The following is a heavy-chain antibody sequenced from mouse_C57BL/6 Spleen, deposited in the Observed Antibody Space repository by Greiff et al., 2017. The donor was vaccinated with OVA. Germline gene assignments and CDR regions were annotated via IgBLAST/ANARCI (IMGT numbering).Heavy chain of an antibody. CDR1: GYTFTSYW. V-gene: IGHV1-64*01. CDR3: ARDVYYGNPDY. CDR2: IHPNSGST. D-gene: IGHD2-1*01. Sequence: VQLQQPGAELVKPGASVKLSCKASGYTFTSYWMHWVKQRPGQGLEWIGMIHPNSGSTNYNEKFKSKATLTVDKSSSTAYMQLSSLTSEDSAVYYCARDVYYGNPDYWGKGTTLTVSS. J-gene: IGHJ2*01.